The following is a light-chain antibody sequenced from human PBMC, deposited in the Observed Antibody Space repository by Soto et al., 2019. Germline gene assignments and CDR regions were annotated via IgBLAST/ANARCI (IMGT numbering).Light chain of an antibody. CDR2: ENN. CDR1: TSNIGNNH. CDR3: GTWGNTLHAGV. V-gene: IGLV1-51*02. J-gene: IGLJ3*02. Sequence: QSVLTQPPSVYAAPGQKVTISCSGSTSNIGNNHVSWYQQLTGTAPNLLIYENNKRTSGIPDRCSGSRSGTSATLGIAGLKAGDEADSYRGTWGNTLHAGVFGGGTKLTV.